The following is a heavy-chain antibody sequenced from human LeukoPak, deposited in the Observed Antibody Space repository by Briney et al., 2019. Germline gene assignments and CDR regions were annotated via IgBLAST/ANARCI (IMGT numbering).Heavy chain of an antibody. CDR2: IYYSGST. CDR3: ARHPHCSSTSCIPNWLDP. Sequence: SETLSLTCTVSGGSISSSSYYWGWIRQPPGKGLEWIGSIYYSGSTYYNPSLKSRVTISVDTSKNQFSLKLSSVTAADTAVYYCARHPHCSSTSCIPNWLDPWGQGTLVTVSS. J-gene: IGHJ5*02. CDR1: GGSISSSSYY. V-gene: IGHV4-39*01. D-gene: IGHD2-2*01.